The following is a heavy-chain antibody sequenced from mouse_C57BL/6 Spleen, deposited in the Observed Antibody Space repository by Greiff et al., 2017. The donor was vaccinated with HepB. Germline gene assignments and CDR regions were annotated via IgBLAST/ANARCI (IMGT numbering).Heavy chain of an antibody. Sequence: QVQLQQSGAELVKPGASVKLSCKASGYTFTSYWMHWVKQRPGRGLEWIGRIDPNSGGTKYNKKFKSKATLTVDKPSSTAYMQLISLTSEDSAVYYCARSKYYDGIYAMDYWGQGTSVTVSS. CDR1: GYTFTSYW. CDR3: ARSKYYDGIYAMDY. CDR2: IDPNSGGT. J-gene: IGHJ4*01. V-gene: IGHV1-72*01. D-gene: IGHD2-1*01.